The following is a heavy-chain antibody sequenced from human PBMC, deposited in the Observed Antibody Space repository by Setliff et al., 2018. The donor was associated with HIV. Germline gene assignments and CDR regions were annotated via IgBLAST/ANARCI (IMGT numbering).Heavy chain of an antibody. CDR1: GFTFSNAW. CDR3: ATGGYYFDF. Sequence: PGGSLRLSCTGSGFTFSNAWMNWVRQAPGKGLEWVGRIKSKPNGGTTDHGASVKDRFTISRDDSKSTVYLQMNSLKSEETAVYYCATGGYYFDFWGQGTLVTVSS. V-gene: IGHV3-15*01. J-gene: IGHJ4*02. CDR2: IKSKPNGGTT. D-gene: IGHD3-16*01.